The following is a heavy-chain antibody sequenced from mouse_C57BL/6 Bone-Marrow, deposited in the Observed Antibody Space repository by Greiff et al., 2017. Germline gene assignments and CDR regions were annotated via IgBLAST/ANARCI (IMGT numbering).Heavy chain of an antibody. CDR1: GFTFNTYA. CDR3: VRDLTVVAKGSWAY. V-gene: IGHV10-3*01. CDR2: IRSKSSNYAT. Sequence: EVQRVESGGGLVQPKGSLKLSCAASGFTFNTYAMHWVRQAPGKGLEWVARIRSKSSNYATYYADSVKDRFTISRDDSQSMLYLQMNNLKTEDTAMYYCVRDLTVVAKGSWAYWGQGTLVTVSA. D-gene: IGHD1-1*01. J-gene: IGHJ3*01.